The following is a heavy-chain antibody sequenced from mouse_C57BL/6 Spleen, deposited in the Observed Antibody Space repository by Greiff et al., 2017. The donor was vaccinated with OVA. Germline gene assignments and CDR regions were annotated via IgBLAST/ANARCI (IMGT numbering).Heavy chain of an antibody. CDR2: ILPGSGST. J-gene: IGHJ4*01. CDR1: GYTFTGYW. V-gene: IGHV1-9*01. CDR3: TQITTRGAMDY. Sequence: QVQLQQSGAELMKPGASVKLSCKATGYTFTGYWIEWVKQRPGHGLEWIGEILPGSGSTNYNEKFKGKATFTADTSSNTAYMQLSSLTTEDSANYCCTQITTRGAMDYWGQGTSVTVSS. D-gene: IGHD1-1*01.